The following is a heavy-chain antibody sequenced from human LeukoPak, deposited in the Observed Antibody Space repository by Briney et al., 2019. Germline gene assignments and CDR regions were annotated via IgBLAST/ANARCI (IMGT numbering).Heavy chain of an antibody. CDR1: GFTVSSNY. J-gene: IGHJ3*02. CDR3: ARDLDGGAGDAFDT. V-gene: IGHV3-66*01. CDR2: IYSGGTT. D-gene: IGHD4-23*01. Sequence: PGGSLRLSCAASGFTVSSNYMSWVRQAPGKGLEWVSVIYSGGTTYYADSVKGRFTISRDNSKNTLYFQMNSLRAEDTAVYYCARDLDGGAGDAFDTWGQGTMVTVSS.